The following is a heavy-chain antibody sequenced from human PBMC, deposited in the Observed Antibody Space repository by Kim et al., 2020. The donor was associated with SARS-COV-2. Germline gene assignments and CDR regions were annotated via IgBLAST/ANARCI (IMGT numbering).Heavy chain of an antibody. D-gene: IGHD6-13*01. CDR3: ARGPQQQPFYYYGMDV. J-gene: IGHJ6*02. CDR1: GGSFSGYY. Sequence: SETLSLTCAVYGGSFSGYYWSWIRQPPGKGLEWIGEINHSGSTNYNPSLKSRVTISVDTSKNQFSLKLSSVTAADTAVYYCARGPQQQPFYYYGMDVWGPGTTVTVSS. V-gene: IGHV4-34*01. CDR2: INHSGST.